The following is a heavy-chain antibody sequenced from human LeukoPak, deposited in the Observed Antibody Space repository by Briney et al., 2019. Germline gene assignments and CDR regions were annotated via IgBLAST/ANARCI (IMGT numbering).Heavy chain of an antibody. Sequence: GGSLRLSCAASGFTFITYWMHWVRQAPGKGRVWVSSINSDGSTTTYADSVKGRFTISRDNAKNMAYLQMNSLRAEDTAVYYCARAFGSGSQVINYFDFWGQGTLVTVSS. CDR1: GFTFITYW. CDR3: ARAFGSGSQVINYFDF. CDR2: INSDGSTT. J-gene: IGHJ4*02. V-gene: IGHV3-74*01. D-gene: IGHD3-10*01.